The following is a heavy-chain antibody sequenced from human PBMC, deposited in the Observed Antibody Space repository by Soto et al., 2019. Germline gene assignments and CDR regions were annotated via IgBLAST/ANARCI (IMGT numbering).Heavy chain of an antibody. J-gene: IGHJ4*02. Sequence: QLQLQESGPGLVKPSETLSLACTVSRGSISSRTYYWGWIRQPPGKGLEWIGSYSYTGSTYYSPTLRSRVTISVDTAKNHFSLTLSSVTAADTAVYYCARLYEYTFWENWGQGTLVTVSS. V-gene: IGHV4-39*02. CDR3: ARLYEYTFWEN. CDR2: YSYTGST. D-gene: IGHD3-3*01. CDR1: RGSISSRTYY.